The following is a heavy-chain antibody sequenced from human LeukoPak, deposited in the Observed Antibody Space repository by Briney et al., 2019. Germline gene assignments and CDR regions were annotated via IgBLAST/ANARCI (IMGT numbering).Heavy chain of an antibody. D-gene: IGHD1-26*01. V-gene: IGHV3-30*02. CDR3: AKDRSIGTYYTFDH. CDR1: GFTFSSYS. CDR2: IRYDGSNK. J-gene: IGHJ4*02. Sequence: AGGSLRLSCAASGFTFSSYSMNWVRQAPGKGLEWVTFIRYDGSNKYYADSVKGRFTVSRDNSNNRLYLQMSGLTAADTAVYYCAKDRSIGTYYTFDHWGQGTLVTVSS.